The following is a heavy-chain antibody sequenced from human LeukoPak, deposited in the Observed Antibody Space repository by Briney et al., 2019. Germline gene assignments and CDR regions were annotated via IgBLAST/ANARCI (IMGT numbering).Heavy chain of an antibody. J-gene: IGHJ4*02. CDR2: ISAYNGNT. V-gene: IGHV1-18*01. CDR3: ARGYLSYSSTGYYDF. D-gene: IGHD3-22*01. Sequence: ASVKVFCKASGYTFTSYSISWVRQAPGQGLEWMGWISAYNGNTNYAQKLQDRVTMTTDTSTSTAYMELRSLRSDDTAVFYCARGYLSYSSTGYYDFWGQGTLVTVSS. CDR1: GYTFTSYS.